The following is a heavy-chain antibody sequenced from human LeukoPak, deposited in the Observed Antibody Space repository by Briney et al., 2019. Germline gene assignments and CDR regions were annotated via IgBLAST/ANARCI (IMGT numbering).Heavy chain of an antibody. CDR2: INPNSGGT. J-gene: IGHJ6*02. V-gene: IGHV1-2*02. CDR3: ARDQVAPYYYYGMDV. Sequence: GASVKVSCRASGYTFTDYYIHWLRQAPGQGLEWMGWINPNSGGTNYAQKFQGRVTMTRDTSISTAYMELSRLRSDDTAVYYCARDQVAPYYYYGMDVWGQGTTVTVSS. CDR1: GYTFTDYY. D-gene: IGHD2-15*01.